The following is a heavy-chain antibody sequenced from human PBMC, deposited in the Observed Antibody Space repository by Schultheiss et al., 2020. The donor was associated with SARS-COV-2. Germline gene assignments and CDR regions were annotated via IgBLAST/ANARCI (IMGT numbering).Heavy chain of an antibody. CDR2: INSDGSST. D-gene: IGHD2-8*01. Sequence: GGSLRLSCAASGFTFSSYWMHWVRQAPGKGLVWVSRINSDGSSTTYADSVKGQFTISRDNAKNTLYLQMNSLRAEDTAVYYCARDDRVYGIPYGMDVWGQGTTVTVSS. CDR3: ARDDRVYGIPYGMDV. CDR1: GFTFSSYW. V-gene: IGHV3-74*01. J-gene: IGHJ6*02.